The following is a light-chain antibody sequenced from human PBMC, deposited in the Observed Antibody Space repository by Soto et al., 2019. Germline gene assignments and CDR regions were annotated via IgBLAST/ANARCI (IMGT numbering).Light chain of an antibody. Sequence: QSVLTQPRSVSGSPGQSVTISCTGTSSDIGGYTLVSWYQQHPGKAPKLLIYEVSSRPSGISNRFSGSKFANTASLTISGLQAEDEADYYCSSYTRSNTWVFGGGTKLTVL. V-gene: IGLV2-14*01. CDR1: SSDIGGYTL. CDR3: SSYTRSNTWV. J-gene: IGLJ2*01. CDR2: EVS.